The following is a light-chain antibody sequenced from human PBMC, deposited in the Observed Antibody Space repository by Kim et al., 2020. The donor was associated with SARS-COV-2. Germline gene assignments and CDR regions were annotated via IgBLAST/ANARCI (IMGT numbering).Light chain of an antibody. CDR2: RAS. CDR1: QHINRNK. J-gene: IGKJ1*01. Sequence: SPGERANLSCRARQHINRNKLDWYQQRSGQPPQLVIYRASLRPTGIPDRFSGSGSGTEFALTISRLEPEDFAVYYCQQYGNSPRTFGQGTKVDIK. V-gene: IGKV3-20*01. CDR3: QQYGNSPRT.